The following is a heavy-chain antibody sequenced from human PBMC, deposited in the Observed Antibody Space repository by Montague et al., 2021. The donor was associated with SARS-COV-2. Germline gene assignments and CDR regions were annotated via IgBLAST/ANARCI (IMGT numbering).Heavy chain of an antibody. J-gene: IGHJ4*02. Sequence: SETLSLTCTVSGGSISSSNYYWDWIRQPPGKGLEWIGSIYRSGSTYYNPSLKSRVTIPVDTSKNQFSLKLSSVTAADTAVYYCARDVRYYDFWSGRAQTSPDYWGQGTLVTVSS. CDR1: GGSISSSNYY. V-gene: IGHV4-39*07. CDR3: ARDVRYYDFWSGRAQTSPDY. D-gene: IGHD3-3*01. CDR2: IYRSGST.